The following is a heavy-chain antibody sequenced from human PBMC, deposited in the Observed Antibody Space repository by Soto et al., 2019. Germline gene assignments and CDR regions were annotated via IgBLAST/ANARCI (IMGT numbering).Heavy chain of an antibody. D-gene: IGHD4-17*01. J-gene: IGHJ2*01. V-gene: IGHV4-4*07. CDR2: IYTSGST. CDR3: ARGGVTTVTGFRGRTGYWYFDL. Sequence: KASETLSLTCPVSGGSISSYYWSWIRQPAGKGLEWIGRIYTSGSTNYNPSLKSRVTMSVDTSKNQFSLKLSSVTAADTAVYYCARGGVTTVTGFRGRTGYWYFDLWGRGTLVTVSS. CDR1: GGSISSYY.